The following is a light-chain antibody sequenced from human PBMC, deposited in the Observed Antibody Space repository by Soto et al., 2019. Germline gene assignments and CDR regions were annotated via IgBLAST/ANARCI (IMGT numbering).Light chain of an antibody. V-gene: IGKV3-15*01. J-gene: IGKJ5*01. Sequence: EIVMTQSPATLSVSPGERATLSCRASQSVSSNLVWYQQKPGQAPRLLMYGASTRATGIPARFSGSGSGTEFTLTISSLQSEDFAVYYCQQYNNWPPLTFGQGTRLEIK. CDR2: GAS. CDR1: QSVSSN. CDR3: QQYNNWPPLT.